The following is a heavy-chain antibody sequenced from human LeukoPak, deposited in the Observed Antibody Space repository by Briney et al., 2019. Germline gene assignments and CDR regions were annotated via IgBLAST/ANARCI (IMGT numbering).Heavy chain of an antibody. CDR1: GFTFSSYA. CDR2: ISGSGGST. CDR3: AKLGSGWSPPYYYYGMDV. Sequence: GGSLRLSCAASGFTFSSYAMSWVRQAPGKGLEWVSAISGSGGSTYYADSVKGRFTISRDNSKNTLYLQMNSLRAEDTAVYYCAKLGSGWSPPYYYYGMDVWGQGTTVTVSS. D-gene: IGHD6-19*01. J-gene: IGHJ6*02. V-gene: IGHV3-23*01.